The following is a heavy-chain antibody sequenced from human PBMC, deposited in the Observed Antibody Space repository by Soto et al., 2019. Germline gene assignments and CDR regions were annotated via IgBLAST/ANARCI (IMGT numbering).Heavy chain of an antibody. J-gene: IGHJ5*02. CDR1: GGSISSSRYY. CDR2: IYYSGST. Sequence: LSLTCTVSGGSISSSRYYWGWIRQPPGKGLEWIGSIYYSGSTYYNPSLKSRVTISVDTSKNQCSLKLSSVTAADTAVYYCVRKGWFGELLDPEYNWFDPWCQGT. V-gene: IGHV4-39*01. CDR3: VRKGWFGELLDPEYNWFDP. D-gene: IGHD3-10*01.